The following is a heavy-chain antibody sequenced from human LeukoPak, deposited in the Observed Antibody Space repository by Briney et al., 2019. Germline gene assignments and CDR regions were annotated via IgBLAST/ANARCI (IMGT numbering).Heavy chain of an antibody. D-gene: IGHD1-1*01. J-gene: IGHJ6*03. V-gene: IGHV3-30-3*01. CDR2: ISYDGSNK. CDR3: ARVDAPGPYYYYYYMDV. Sequence: PGGSLRLSCAASGFTFSSYAMHWVRQAPGKGLEWVAVISYDGSNKYYADSVKGRFTISRDNSKNTLYLQMNSLRAEDTAVYYCARVDAPGPYYYYYYMDVWGKGTTVTVSS. CDR1: GFTFSSYA.